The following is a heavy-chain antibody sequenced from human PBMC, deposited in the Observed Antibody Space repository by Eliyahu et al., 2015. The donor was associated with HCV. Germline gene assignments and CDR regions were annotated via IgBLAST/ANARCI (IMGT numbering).Heavy chain of an antibody. J-gene: IGHJ5*02. D-gene: IGHD3-3*01. CDR1: GFSLSNARMG. V-gene: IGHV2-26*01. CDR2: IFSNDEK. CDR3: ARIESSFYTNWFDP. Sequence: QVTLKESGPVLVKPTETLTLTCTVSGFSLSNARMGXSWIRQPPGKALEWLAHIFSNDEKSYSTSLKSRLSISKDTSKSLVVLTMTNMDPVDTATYYCARIESSFYTNWFDPWGQGTLVTVSS.